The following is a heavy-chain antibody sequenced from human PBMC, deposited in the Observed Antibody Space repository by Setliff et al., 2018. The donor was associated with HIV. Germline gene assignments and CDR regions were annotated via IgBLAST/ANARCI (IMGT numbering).Heavy chain of an antibody. CDR3: ARLDFFDSSTYPPYDA. CDR1: GFSFGNHW. Sequence: PGGSLRLSCGASGFSFGNHWMYWVRQAPGKGLVWVSRINSDGSITDYADSVKGRSTISRDNAKNSLFLQMNSLRAEDTAMYYCARLDFFDSSTYPPYDAWGQGTLVTVAS. CDR2: INSDGSIT. J-gene: IGHJ5*02. V-gene: IGHV3-74*01. D-gene: IGHD3-22*01.